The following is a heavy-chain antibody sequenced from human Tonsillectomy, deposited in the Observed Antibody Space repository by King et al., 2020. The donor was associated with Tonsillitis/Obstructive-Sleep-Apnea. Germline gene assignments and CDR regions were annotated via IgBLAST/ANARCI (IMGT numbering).Heavy chain of an antibody. CDR1: GFTFSSYA. D-gene: IGHD5-12*01. CDR3: VKDLVQGGYDLVYFDY. Sequence: DVQLVESGGGLVQPGGSLRLSCSASGFTFSSYAMHWVRQAPGKGLEYVSAISSSGRSTYYADSVKGRFTISRDNSENTLNLQMNSLTTEDTAVYYCVKDLVQGGYDLVYFDYWGQGTLVTVSS. CDR2: ISSSGRST. V-gene: IGHV3-64D*06. J-gene: IGHJ4*02.